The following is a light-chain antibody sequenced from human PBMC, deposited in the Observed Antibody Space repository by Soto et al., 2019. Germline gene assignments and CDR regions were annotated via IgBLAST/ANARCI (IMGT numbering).Light chain of an antibody. J-gene: IGLJ3*02. CDR1: SSDIGGSNY. CDR2: EVS. V-gene: IGLV2-14*01. CDR3: ASYTSGSTWV. Sequence: QSALTQPASVSGSPGQSITISCTGTSSDIGGSNYVSWYQQHPGKAPKFMIYEVSNRPSGVSDRFSGSKSGNTASLTISGLQAEDEADYYCASYTSGSTWVFGGGTKLTVL.